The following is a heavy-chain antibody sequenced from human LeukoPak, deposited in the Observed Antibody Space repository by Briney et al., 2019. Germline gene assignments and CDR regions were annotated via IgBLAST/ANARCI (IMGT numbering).Heavy chain of an antibody. CDR1: GGTVSSYA. J-gene: IGHJ3*02. Sequence: ASVKVSCKASGGTVSSYAISWVRQAPGQGLEWMGGIIPIFGTANYAQKFQGRVTITADESTSTAYMELSSVRCEDTAVYYCARARDRWSRYAFDIWGQGTMVTVSS. CDR2: IIPIFGTA. CDR3: ARARDRWSRYAFDI. V-gene: IGHV1-69*01. D-gene: IGHD4-23*01.